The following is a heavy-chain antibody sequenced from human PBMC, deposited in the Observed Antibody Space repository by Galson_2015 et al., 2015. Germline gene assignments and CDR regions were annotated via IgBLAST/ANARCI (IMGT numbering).Heavy chain of an antibody. CDR3: AREAVAVVALFDY. D-gene: IGHD6-19*01. CDR2: IIPNSGTA. V-gene: IGHV1-69*13. CDR1: GYTFSNYA. J-gene: IGHJ4*02. Sequence: SVKVSCKASGYTFSNYAISWVRQAPGQGLEWLGGIIPNSGTANYAQNFRGRVTITGDESTSTAYMELSSLRAEDSAVYYCAREAVAVVALFDYWGQGTLVTVSS.